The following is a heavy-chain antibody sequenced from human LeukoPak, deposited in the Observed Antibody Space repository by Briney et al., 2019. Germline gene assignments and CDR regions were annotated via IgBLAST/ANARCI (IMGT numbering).Heavy chain of an antibody. CDR1: GFTFSSYA. J-gene: IGHJ3*02. V-gene: IGHV3-30-3*01. Sequence: LTGRSLRLSCAASGFTFSSYAMHWVRQAPGKGLEWVAVISYDGSNKYYADSVKGRFTISRDNSKNTLYLQMNSLRAEDTAVYYCARESPGCGGDCYGPGYAFDIWGQGTTVTVSS. CDR2: ISYDGSNK. CDR3: ARESPGCGGDCYGPGYAFDI. D-gene: IGHD2-21*02.